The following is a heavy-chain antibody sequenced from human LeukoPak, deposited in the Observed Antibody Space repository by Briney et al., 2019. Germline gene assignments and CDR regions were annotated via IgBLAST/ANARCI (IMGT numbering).Heavy chain of an antibody. CDR1: GYSFSTYW. D-gene: IGHD1-20*01. Sequence: GESLKISCQGSGYSFSTYWITWVRQMPGKGLEWMGIIYPGDSDTRYSPPFQGQVTISADKSISTAYLQWSSLKASDTAMYYCARRVGITGTTGPFDYWGQGTLVTVSS. J-gene: IGHJ4*02. V-gene: IGHV5-51*01. CDR2: IYPGDSDT. CDR3: ARRVGITGTTGPFDY.